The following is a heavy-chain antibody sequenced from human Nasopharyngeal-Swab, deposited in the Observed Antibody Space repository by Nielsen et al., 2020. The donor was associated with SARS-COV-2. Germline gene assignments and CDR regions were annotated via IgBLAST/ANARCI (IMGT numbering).Heavy chain of an antibody. CDR3: ARHEERTSGYFYNYGMDV. J-gene: IGHJ6*02. Sequence: GESLKISCKGSGYSFSRHWIGWVRQMPGKGLEWMGIIYPGDSDTMYSPAFQGQVIISVDKSISTAYLQWSSLKASDTAIYYCARHEERTSGYFYNYGMDVWGQGTTVTVSS. D-gene: IGHD1/OR15-1a*01. CDR2: IYPGDSDT. V-gene: IGHV5-51*01. CDR1: GYSFSRHW.